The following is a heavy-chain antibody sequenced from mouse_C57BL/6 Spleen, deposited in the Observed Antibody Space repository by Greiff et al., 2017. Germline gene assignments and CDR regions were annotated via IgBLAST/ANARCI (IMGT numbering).Heavy chain of an antibody. CDR1: GYTFTSYW. D-gene: IGHD2-4*01. CDR2: IYPGSGST. Sequence: VQLQQPGAELVKPGASVKMSCKASGYTFTSYWITWVKQRPGQGLEWIGDIYPGSGSTNYNEKFKSKATLTVDTSSSTAYMQLSSLTSEDSAVYYCARSGDYDWYFEGWGTGTTVTVSS. J-gene: IGHJ1*03. CDR3: ARSGDYDWYFEG. V-gene: IGHV1-55*01.